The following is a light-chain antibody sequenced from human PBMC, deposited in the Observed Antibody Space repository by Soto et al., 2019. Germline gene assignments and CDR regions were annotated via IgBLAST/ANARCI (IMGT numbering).Light chain of an antibody. J-gene: IGKJ1*01. CDR1: QSINSN. CDR3: QQYNNWPQT. V-gene: IGKV3-15*01. Sequence: EIVLTQSPATLSLSPGERATLSCRTSQSINSNLAWYQQKPGQAPRLLIYGASTRATGIPARFSGSGSGTEFTLTISSLQSEDFAVYYCQQYNNWPQTFGQGTKVDIK. CDR2: GAS.